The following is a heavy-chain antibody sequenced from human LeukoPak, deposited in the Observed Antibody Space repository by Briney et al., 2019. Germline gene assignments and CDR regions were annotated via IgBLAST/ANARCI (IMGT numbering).Heavy chain of an antibody. V-gene: IGHV3-21*01. Sequence: KPGGSLRLSCTASGFTFNGYSMNWVRQAPGKGLEWASSISTSSSYIYYADSVKGRFTISRNNPKNSLYLQMNSLRAEDTAVYYCARNRGDPSYFDYWGQGTLVTVSS. CDR2: ISTSSSYI. D-gene: IGHD4-17*01. CDR3: ARNRGDPSYFDY. CDR1: GFTFNGYS. J-gene: IGHJ4*02.